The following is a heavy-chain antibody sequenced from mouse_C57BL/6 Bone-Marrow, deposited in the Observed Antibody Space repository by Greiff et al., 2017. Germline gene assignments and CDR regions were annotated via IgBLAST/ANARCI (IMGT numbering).Heavy chain of an antibody. CDR1: GYSITSGYY. J-gene: IGHJ4*01. V-gene: IGHV3-6*01. CDR3: ARYYYGSSYAMDY. D-gene: IGHD1-1*01. CDR2: ISYDGSN. Sequence: EVKLQESGPGLVKPSQSLSLTCSVTGYSITSGYYWNWLRQFHGNKLEWMGYISYDGSNNYNPSLKNRISITRDTSKNQFFLKLNSVTTEDTATYYCARYYYGSSYAMDYWGQGTSVTGSS.